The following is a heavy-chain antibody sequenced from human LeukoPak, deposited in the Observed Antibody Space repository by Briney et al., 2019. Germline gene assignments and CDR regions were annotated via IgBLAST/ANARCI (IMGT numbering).Heavy chain of an antibody. CDR3: ARDQYDTWSRRGNFDS. J-gene: IGHJ4*02. V-gene: IGHV3-7*03. CDR2: IELDGSEK. D-gene: IGHD3-3*01. CDR1: GFTFGKYW. Sequence: GGSLRLSCVASGFTFGKYWMSWVRQAPGKGLEWVANIELDGSEKNYVDSVKGRFTISRDNTKNSLYLQMNSLRAEDTAVFYCARDQYDTWSRRGNFDSWGQGTLVIVSS.